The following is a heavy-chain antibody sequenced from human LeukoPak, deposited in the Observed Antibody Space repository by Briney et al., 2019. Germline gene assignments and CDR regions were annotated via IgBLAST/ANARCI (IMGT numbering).Heavy chain of an antibody. V-gene: IGHV3-7*03. CDR1: GFPFSSYS. CDR3: ARSIPYGTTWYGRSDY. Sequence: HPGGSLRLSCAASGFPFSSYSMTWVRQAPGKGLEWVANMKPDGTTKFYVDSVKGRFTISRDNALNSLYLQMNSLRAEDTAIYYCARSIPYGTTWYGRSDYWGQGTLVTVSS. CDR2: MKPDGTTK. J-gene: IGHJ4*02. D-gene: IGHD6-13*01.